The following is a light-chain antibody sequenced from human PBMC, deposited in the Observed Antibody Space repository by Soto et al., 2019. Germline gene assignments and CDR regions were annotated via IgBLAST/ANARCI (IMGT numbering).Light chain of an antibody. V-gene: IGKV1-5*03. J-gene: IGKJ1*01. Sequence: DIQMTQSPSTLSASVGDRVTITCLASQSISSWLAWYQQKPGKAPKLLIYKASSLESGVPSRFSGSGSGTEFTLTISSLQPEDFATYYCQQYQSYWTFGQGTKVEVK. CDR2: KAS. CDR1: QSISSW. CDR3: QQYQSYWT.